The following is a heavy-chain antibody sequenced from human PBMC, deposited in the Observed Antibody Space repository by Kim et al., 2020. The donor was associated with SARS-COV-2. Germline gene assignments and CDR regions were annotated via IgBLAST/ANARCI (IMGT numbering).Heavy chain of an antibody. Sequence: GGSLRLSCAASGFTFSSYGMHWVRQAPGKGLEWVAVISYDGSNKYYADSVKGRFTISRDNSKNTLYLQMNSLRAEDTAVYYCAKDLSYYGSGSMAFDYWG. CDR2: ISYDGSNK. CDR1: GFTFSSYG. V-gene: IGHV3-30*18. D-gene: IGHD3-10*01. J-gene: IGHJ4*01. CDR3: AKDLSYYGSGSMAFDY.